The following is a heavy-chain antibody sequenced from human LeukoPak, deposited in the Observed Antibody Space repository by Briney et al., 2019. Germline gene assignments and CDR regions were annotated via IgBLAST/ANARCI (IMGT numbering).Heavy chain of an antibody. CDR1: GFTFSSYW. Sequence: PGGSLRLSCAASGFTFSSYWMRWVRQAPGKGLVWVSRISSDGTATRYADSVKGRFTISRDNAKNTLFLQMNSLRAEDTAVYYCARDNNWNYPDFWGQGTLVTVSS. D-gene: IGHD1-7*01. J-gene: IGHJ4*02. CDR3: ARDNNWNYPDF. V-gene: IGHV3-74*01. CDR2: ISSDGTAT.